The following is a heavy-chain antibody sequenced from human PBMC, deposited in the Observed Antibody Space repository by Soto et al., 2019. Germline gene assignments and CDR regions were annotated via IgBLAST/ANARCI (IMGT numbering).Heavy chain of an antibody. Sequence: GGSLRLSCAASAFTFSSFGMSWVRQAPGKGLEWVSSISHSGSSTYYADSVKGRFSISRDNSKNTLYLQMNSLRAEDTGIYYCAKERDYADYGVVHFDYYGHRTLVTVCS. CDR3: AKERDYADYGVVHFDY. D-gene: IGHD4-17*01. CDR1: AFTFSSFG. V-gene: IGHV3-23*01. J-gene: IGHJ4*01. CDR2: ISHSGSST.